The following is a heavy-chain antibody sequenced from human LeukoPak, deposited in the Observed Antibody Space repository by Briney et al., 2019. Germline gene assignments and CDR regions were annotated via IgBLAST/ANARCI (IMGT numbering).Heavy chain of an antibody. J-gene: IGHJ4*02. D-gene: IGHD3-10*01. V-gene: IGHV3-30*04. CDR1: GLTFRTYT. CDR3: ARSLMRPYFDY. CDR2: MSFDGSDQ. Sequence: PGGSLRLSCLVSGLTFRTYTMNWIRQDPGKGLEWVASMSFDGSDQFYADSVRGRFTISRDNSKNTLFLQMSSLRSDDTAVYYCARSLMRPYFDYWGQGTLVSVSS.